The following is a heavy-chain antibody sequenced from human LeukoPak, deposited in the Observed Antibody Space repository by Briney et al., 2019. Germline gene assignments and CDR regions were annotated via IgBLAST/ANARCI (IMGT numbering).Heavy chain of an antibody. CDR2: IYYSGST. Sequence: SETLSLTCTVSGGSISSSSYYWGWIRQPPGKGLEWIGSIYYSGSTYYNPSLKSRVTISVDTSKNQFSQKLSSVTAADTAVYYCARVRAAADTTFDYWGQGTLVTVSS. CDR1: GGSISSSSYY. J-gene: IGHJ4*02. CDR3: ARVRAAADTTFDY. V-gene: IGHV4-39*01. D-gene: IGHD6-13*01.